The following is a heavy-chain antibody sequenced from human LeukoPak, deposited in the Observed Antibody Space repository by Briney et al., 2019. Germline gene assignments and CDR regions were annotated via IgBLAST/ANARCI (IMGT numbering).Heavy chain of an antibody. Sequence: SETLSLTCAVSGXPMSSHYGSWIRQPAGKGLEWIGRIYTDGNINYNPSLKSRVTLSIDTSTKQVSLNVNSVTAADTAVYYCATYDQRLAFDTWGQGTLVTVSS. CDR3: ATYDQRLAFDT. D-gene: IGHD6-25*01. CDR2: IYTDGNI. CDR1: GXPMSSHY. V-gene: IGHV4-4*07. J-gene: IGHJ4*02.